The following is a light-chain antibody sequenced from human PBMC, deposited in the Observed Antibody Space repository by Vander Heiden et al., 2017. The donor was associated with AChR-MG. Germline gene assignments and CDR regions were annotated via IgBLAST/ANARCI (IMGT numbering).Light chain of an antibody. CDR2: DNN. CDR1: RSNIGNNY. CDR3: GTWDSSLSAVV. Sequence: QSVLTQPPSVSAAPGQKVTISCSGSRSNIGNNYVSWYQQLPGTAPKLLIYDNNKRPSGIPDRFSGSKSGTSATLGITGLQTGDEADYYCGTWDSSLSAVVFGGGNKLNVL. V-gene: IGLV1-51*01. J-gene: IGLJ2*01.